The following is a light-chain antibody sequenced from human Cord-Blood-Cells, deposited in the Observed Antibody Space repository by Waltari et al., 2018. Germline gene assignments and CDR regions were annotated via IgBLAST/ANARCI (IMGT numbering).Light chain of an antibody. Sequence: SALRQPPPASGPPGQTAALSATGTASDEGGCNSVSWYQQHPGKAPKLMIYEVSKRPSGVPDRFSGSKSGNTASLTVSGLQAEDEADYYCSSYAGSNTLYVFGTGTKVTVL. CDR2: EVS. V-gene: IGLV2-8*01. CDR3: SSYAGSNTLYV. J-gene: IGLJ1*01. CDR1: ASDEGGCNS.